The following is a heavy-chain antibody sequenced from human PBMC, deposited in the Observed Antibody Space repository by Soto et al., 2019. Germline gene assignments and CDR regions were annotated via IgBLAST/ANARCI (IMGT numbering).Heavy chain of an antibody. CDR2: IIPIFGTA. CDR1: GGTFSSYA. CDR3: AVDYGGIANWFDP. V-gene: IGHV1-69*13. D-gene: IGHD4-17*01. Sequence: GASVKVSCKASGGTFSSYAISWVRQAPGQGLEWMGGIIPIFGTANYAQKFQGRVTITADESTSTAYMELSSLRSEDTAVYYCAVDYGGIANWFDPRGQGTLVTVSS. J-gene: IGHJ5*02.